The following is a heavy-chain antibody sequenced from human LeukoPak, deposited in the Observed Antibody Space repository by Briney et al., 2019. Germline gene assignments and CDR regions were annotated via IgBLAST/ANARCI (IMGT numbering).Heavy chain of an antibody. V-gene: IGHV3-33*01. CDR3: ARGRDLFDS. Sequence: LPGGSLRLSCAASGFTSSNYGMHWVRRAPGKGLEWLGFIWYDGSNTDYVDPVKGRFTISRDNAKNSLYLQMNSLRAEDTAVYYCARGRDLFDSWGQGTLVIVSS. CDR2: IWYDGSNT. CDR1: GFTSSNYG. J-gene: IGHJ4*02.